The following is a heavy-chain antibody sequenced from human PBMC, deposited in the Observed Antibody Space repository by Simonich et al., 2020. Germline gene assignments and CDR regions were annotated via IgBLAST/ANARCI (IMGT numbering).Heavy chain of an antibody. D-gene: IGHD1-26*01. CDR1: GYTFTGYY. Sequence: QVQLVQSGAEVKKPGASVKVSCKASGYTFTGYYMHWVRQAPGQGLEGMGWINPNSGGTNYAQKFQGRVTMTRDTSISTAYMELSRLRSDDTAVYYCARDRVDSGSYYYFDHWGQGTLVTVSS. CDR3: ARDRVDSGSYYYFDH. J-gene: IGHJ4*02. V-gene: IGHV1-2*02. CDR2: INPNSGGT.